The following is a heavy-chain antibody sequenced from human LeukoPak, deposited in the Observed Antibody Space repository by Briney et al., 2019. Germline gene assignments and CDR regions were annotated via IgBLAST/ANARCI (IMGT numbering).Heavy chain of an antibody. V-gene: IGHV3-21*06. CDR2: ISSTSNHK. J-gene: IGHJ3*02. CDR1: RFTFRSFS. D-gene: IGHD6-13*01. CDR3: ATRVTADSYDASDI. Sequence: PGGSLRLSCAASRFTFRSFSMTWVRQAPGKGLEWVASISSTSNHKYHADSVKGRFTISRDNDKNSLYLQMNSLRAEDTALYYCATRVTADSYDASDIWGQGTMVTVSS.